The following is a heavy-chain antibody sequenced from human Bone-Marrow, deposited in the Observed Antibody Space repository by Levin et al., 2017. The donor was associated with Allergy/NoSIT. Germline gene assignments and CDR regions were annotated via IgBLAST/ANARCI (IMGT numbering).Heavy chain of an antibody. Sequence: SETLSLTCTVSGGSISSYYWSWIRQPPGKGLEWIGYIYYSGSTNYNPSLKSRVTISVDTSKNQFSLKLSSVTAADTAVYYCARAEGYSGYVNFDYWGQGTLVTVSS. CDR3: ARAEGYSGYVNFDY. D-gene: IGHD5-12*01. CDR2: IYYSGST. CDR1: GGSISSYY. V-gene: IGHV4-59*01. J-gene: IGHJ4*02.